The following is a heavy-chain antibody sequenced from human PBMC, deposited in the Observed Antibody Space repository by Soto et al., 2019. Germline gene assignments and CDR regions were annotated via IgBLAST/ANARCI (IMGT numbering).Heavy chain of an antibody. J-gene: IGHJ6*02. Sequence: EVQLVESGGGLVQPGGSLRVSCAASGFTFSTYSMNWVRQAPGKGLEWVSYISSGSSHIYYADSVKGRFTISRDNAKNSLYLQMNSLRAEDTAVYYCARGASYGMDVWGQGTTVTVSS. V-gene: IGHV3-48*01. CDR3: ARGASYGMDV. CDR2: ISSGSSHI. CDR1: GFTFSTYS.